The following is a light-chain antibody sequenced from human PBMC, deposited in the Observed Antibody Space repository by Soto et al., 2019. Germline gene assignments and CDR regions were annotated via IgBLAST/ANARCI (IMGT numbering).Light chain of an antibody. CDR2: GNS. CDR1: SSNIGAGYD. J-gene: IGLJ2*01. V-gene: IGLV1-40*01. CDR3: QSYDSSLSAPVV. Sequence: QSVLTQPPSVSGAPGQRVTISYTGSSSNIGAGYDVHWYQQLPGTAPKLLIYGNSNRPSGVPDRISGSKSGTSASLAITGLQAEDEADYYCQSYDSSLSAPVVFGGGTKLTVL.